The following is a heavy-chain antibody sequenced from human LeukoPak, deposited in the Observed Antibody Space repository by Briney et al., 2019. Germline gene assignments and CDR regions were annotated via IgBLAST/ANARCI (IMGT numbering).Heavy chain of an antibody. CDR3: AGGGNCSSTSCYRY. CDR2: IIPILGIA. J-gene: IGHJ4*02. V-gene: IGHV1-69*04. D-gene: IGHD2-2*01. CDR1: GYTFTSYD. Sequence: SVKVSCKASGYTFTSYDISWVRQAPGQGLEWMGRIIPILGIANYAQKFQGRVTITADKSTSTAYMELSSLRSEDTAVYYCAGGGNCSSTSCYRYWGQGTLVTVSS.